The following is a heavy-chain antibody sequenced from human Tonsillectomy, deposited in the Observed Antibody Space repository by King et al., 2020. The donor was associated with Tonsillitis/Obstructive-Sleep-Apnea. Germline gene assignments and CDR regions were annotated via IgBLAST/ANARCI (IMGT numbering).Heavy chain of an antibody. V-gene: IGHV3-23*01. D-gene: IGHD6-19*01. CDR2: INKDSGRT. CDR1: GFTLNTSS. J-gene: IGHJ4*02. Sequence: QLQESGGGLVQPGGSLRLPCAASGFTLNTSSMSWVRQAPGKGLEWVSSINKDSGRTYYADSVKGRFTISRDDSTNTLFLQMSSLRAEDTAVYFCAKDHHSSGWPAFDYWGQGTLVTVSS. CDR3: AKDHHSSGWPAFDY.